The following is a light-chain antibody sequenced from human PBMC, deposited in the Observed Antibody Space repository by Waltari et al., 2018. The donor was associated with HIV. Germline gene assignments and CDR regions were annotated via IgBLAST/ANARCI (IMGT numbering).Light chain of an antibody. V-gene: IGLV1-51*02. Sequence: QSVLTQPPSVSAAPRQKVTITCPRTICTIGNNNVLWYQPFPGTAPKLLIYETNRRPSGIPDRFSGSKSGTSATLGITGLQTGDEADYSCGTWDSSLSAVVFGGGTKLTVL. CDR2: ETN. CDR1: ICTIGNNN. CDR3: GTWDSSLSAVV. J-gene: IGLJ2*01.